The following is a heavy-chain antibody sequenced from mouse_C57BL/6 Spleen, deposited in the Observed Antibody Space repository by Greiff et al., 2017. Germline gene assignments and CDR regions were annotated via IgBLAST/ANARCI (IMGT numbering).Heavy chain of an antibody. CDR3: ARGNAWFAY. V-gene: IGHV1-64*01. CDR2: IHPNSGST. CDR1: GYTFTSYW. Sequence: QVQLKESGAELVKPGASVKLSCKASGYTFTSYWMHWVKQRPGQGLEWIGMIHPNSGSTNYNEKFKSKATLTVDKSSSTAYMQLSSLTSEDSAVYYCARGNAWFAYWGQGTLVTVSA. J-gene: IGHJ3*01.